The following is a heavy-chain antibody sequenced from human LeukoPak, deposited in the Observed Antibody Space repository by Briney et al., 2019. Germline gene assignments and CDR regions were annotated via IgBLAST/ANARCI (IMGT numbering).Heavy chain of an antibody. CDR3: ARDSDTALLDY. Sequence: GGSLRLSCAASGFTFSSYEMNWVRQAPGKGLGWVSYISSSGSTIYYADSVKGRFTISRDNAKNSLYLQMNSLRAEDTAVYYCARDSDTALLDYWGQGTLVTVSS. D-gene: IGHD5-18*01. V-gene: IGHV3-48*03. CDR2: ISSSGSTI. J-gene: IGHJ4*02. CDR1: GFTFSSYE.